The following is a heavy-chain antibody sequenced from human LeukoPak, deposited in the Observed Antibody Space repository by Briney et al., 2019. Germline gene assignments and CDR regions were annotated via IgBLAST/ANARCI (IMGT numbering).Heavy chain of an antibody. CDR3: ATYINWVAGDV. CDR1: GFTFSESW. CDR2: INHEGGGI. J-gene: IGHJ6*02. V-gene: IGHV3-7*01. D-gene: IGHD1-1*01. Sequence: GGSLRLSCAASGFTFSESWMTWVRQVPGQGLEWVAHINHEGGGIQYVDSVKGRFTISRDNAKGSVYLQMDSLRAEDTAIYHCATYINWVAGDVWGQGTTVIVSS.